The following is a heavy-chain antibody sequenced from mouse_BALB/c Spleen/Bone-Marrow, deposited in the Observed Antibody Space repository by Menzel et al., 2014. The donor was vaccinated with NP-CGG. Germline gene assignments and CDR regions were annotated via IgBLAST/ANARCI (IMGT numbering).Heavy chain of an antibody. CDR3: ARASVVPYYFDF. V-gene: IGHV1-9*01. CDR1: GYTFSNYW. CDR2: ILPGSGTA. Sequence: VKLVESGAELMKPGASVKISCKATGYTFSNYWIDWVKQRPGHGLEWIGEILPGSGTANYNEKFKGKATFTADTSSNTAYMQLSSLTSKDSALYYCARASVVPYYFDFWGQGTTLTVSS. D-gene: IGHD1-1*01. J-gene: IGHJ2*01.